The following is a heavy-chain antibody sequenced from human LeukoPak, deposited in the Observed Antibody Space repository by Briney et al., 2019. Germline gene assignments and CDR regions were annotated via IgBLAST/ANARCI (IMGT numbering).Heavy chain of an antibody. CDR1: GYTFTSYD. V-gene: IGHV1-8*01. D-gene: IGHD2-21*01. CDR3: TSSVRNGHIDY. CDR2: MNPNSGNT. Sequence: GASVKVSCKASGYTFTSYDINWVRQGTGQGLEWMGWMNPNSGNTGYAQKFQGRVTMTRGTSISTAYMELSSLRFEDTVGYYCTSSVRNGHIDYWGQGTLVTVSS. J-gene: IGHJ4*02.